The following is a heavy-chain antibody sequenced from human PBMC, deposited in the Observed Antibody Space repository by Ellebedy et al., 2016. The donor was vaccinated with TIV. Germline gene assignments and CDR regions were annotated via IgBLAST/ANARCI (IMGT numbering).Heavy chain of an antibody. CDR1: GGSISSDSYS. J-gene: IGHJ4*02. V-gene: IGHV4-39*07. D-gene: IGHD1-1*01. CDR3: ARAVYNTNWYYFDS. Sequence: SETLSLTXTVSGGSISSDSYSWGWIRQPPGKGLEWIGTFSYGGRTFYNPSLKSRVTISVDTSKNQFSLRLSSVTAADTAVFYCARAVYNTNWYYFDSWGQGTLVTVSS. CDR2: FSYGGRT.